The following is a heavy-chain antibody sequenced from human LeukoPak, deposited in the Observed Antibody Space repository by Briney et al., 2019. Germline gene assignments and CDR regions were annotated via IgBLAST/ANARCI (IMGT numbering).Heavy chain of an antibody. CDR1: GDSISSGAYS. V-gene: IGHV4-30-4*07. J-gene: IGHJ6*02. Sequence: PSQTLSLTCVVSGDSISSGAYSWSWIRQPPGKGLEWIGYIYYSGSTNYNPSLKSRVTISVDTSKNQFSLKLSSVTAADTAVYYCARLPILYSSSWYGDYYYGMDVWGQGTTVTVSS. D-gene: IGHD6-13*01. CDR2: IYYSGST. CDR3: ARLPILYSSSWYGDYYYGMDV.